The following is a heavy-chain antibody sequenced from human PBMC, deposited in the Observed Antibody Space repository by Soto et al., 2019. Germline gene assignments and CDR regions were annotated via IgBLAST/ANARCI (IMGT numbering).Heavy chain of an antibody. CDR1: ASSVRTSPYH. V-gene: IGHV4-61*01. CDR2: VFYSGST. J-gene: IGHJ4*02. CDR3: VRAVEINADS. Sequence: SQTLCLPCSVAASSVRTSPYHWNWIRQPTGQGLAWIGYVFYSGSTNSNPSLESRVTVSLDISKNEFSLKLRSVTAADTAGCYCVRAVEINADSCGRGTLVP.